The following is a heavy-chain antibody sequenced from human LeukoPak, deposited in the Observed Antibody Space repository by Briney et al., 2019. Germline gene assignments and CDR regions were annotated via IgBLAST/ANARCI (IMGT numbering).Heavy chain of an antibody. CDR2: TYYRSKWNN. V-gene: IGHV6-1*01. D-gene: IGHD1-26*01. CDR3: ARLVGSAWFDS. CDR1: GDSVSTNSAT. J-gene: IGHJ5*01. Sequence: SQTLSLTCAIFGDSVSTNSATWTWLRQSPSRGLEWLGRTYYRSKWNNDYAVSMKSRITINPDTSKNQFSLQLNSVTPEDTAVYYCARLVGSAWFDSWGQGILVTVSS.